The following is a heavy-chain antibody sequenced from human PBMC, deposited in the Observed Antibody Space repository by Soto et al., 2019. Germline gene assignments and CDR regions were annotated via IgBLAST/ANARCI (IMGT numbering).Heavy chain of an antibody. D-gene: IGHD6-19*01. J-gene: IGHJ5*02. Sequence: ASVKVSCKASGYTFTSYGISWVRQAPGQGLEWMGWISAYNGNTNYAQKLQGRVTMTTDTSTSTAYMELRSLRSDDTAVYYCAREAMSSGWRSGSGESWFDPWGQGTLVTVSS. CDR1: GYTFTSYG. CDR2: ISAYNGNT. V-gene: IGHV1-18*01. CDR3: AREAMSSGWRSGSGESWFDP.